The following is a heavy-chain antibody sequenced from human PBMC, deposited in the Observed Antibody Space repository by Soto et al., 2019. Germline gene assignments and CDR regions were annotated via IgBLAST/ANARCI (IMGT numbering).Heavy chain of an antibody. J-gene: IGHJ1*01. V-gene: IGHV2-5*02. D-gene: IGHD6-6*01. CDR2: IYWDDDK. Sequence: SGPTLVKPTQTLTLTCTFSGFSLSTSGVGVGWIRQPPGKALEGLSLIYWDDDKRYSPSLKSRLTITKDTSKNQVVLTMPNMDPVDTATYYGAHRRWEYSSSSAYFQHWGQGTLVTVSS. CDR3: AHRRWEYSSSSAYFQH. CDR1: GFSLSTSGVG.